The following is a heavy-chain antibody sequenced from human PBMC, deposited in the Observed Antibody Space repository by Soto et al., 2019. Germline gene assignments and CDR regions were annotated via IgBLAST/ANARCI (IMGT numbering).Heavy chain of an antibody. CDR2: INQDGSGK. CDR3: AVQGATFDY. V-gene: IGHV3-7*01. CDR1: GFTFSSYW. Sequence: ESGGGLVQPGGSLRLSCAASGFTFSSYWMSWVRQAPGKGLECVANINQDGSGKYYVDSVKGRFTISRDNAKNSLSLQMNSLRAEDMAVYYCAVQGATFDYWGQGTLVTVSS. J-gene: IGHJ4*02. D-gene: IGHD1-26*01.